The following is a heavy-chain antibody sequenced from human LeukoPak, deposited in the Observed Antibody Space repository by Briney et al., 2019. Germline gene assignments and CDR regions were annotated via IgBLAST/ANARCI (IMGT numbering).Heavy chain of an antibody. CDR1: GFTFSSYA. CDR2: ISYDGSNK. Sequence: GGSLRLSCAASGFTFSSYAMHWVRQAPGKGLEWVAVISYDGSNKYYADSVKGRFTISRDNSKNTLYLQMNSLRAEDTAVYYCARQHNDLLTGYGSDTGWFDPWGQGTLVTVSS. CDR3: ARQHNDLLTGYGSDTGWFDP. J-gene: IGHJ5*02. D-gene: IGHD3-9*01. V-gene: IGHV3-30-3*01.